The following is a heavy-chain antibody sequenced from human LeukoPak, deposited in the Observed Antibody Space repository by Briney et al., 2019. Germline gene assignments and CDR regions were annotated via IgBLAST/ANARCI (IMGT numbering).Heavy chain of an antibody. J-gene: IGHJ5*02. V-gene: IGHV4-59*01. CDR2: IYYSGST. Sequence: PSETLSLTCTVSGGSISSYYWSWIRQPPGKGLEWIGYIYYSGSTNYNPSLKSRVTISVDTSKNRFSLKLSSVTAADTAVYYCARDNAIAVAGTGGYWFDPWGQGTLVTVSS. D-gene: IGHD6-19*01. CDR3: ARDNAIAVAGTGGYWFDP. CDR1: GGSISSYY.